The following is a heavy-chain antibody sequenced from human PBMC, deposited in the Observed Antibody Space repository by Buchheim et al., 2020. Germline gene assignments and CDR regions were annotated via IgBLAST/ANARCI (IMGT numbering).Heavy chain of an antibody. V-gene: IGHV1-69*01. CDR3: AREVVETTGTFGMDV. CDR1: GGSFSDDV. D-gene: IGHD4-11*01. Sequence: QAQLVQSGAEVKKPGSSVKVSCKSSGGSFSDDVLNWVRQAPGQGLEWVGGITPVFIRPNHAQKFQGRVSITADESTNTAYLELSSLRSEDTAIYYCAREVVETTGTFGMDVWGQGT. J-gene: IGHJ6*02. CDR2: ITPVFIRP.